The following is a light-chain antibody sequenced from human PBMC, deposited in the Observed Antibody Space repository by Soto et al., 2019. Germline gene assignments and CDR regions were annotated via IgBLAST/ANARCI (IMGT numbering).Light chain of an antibody. J-gene: IGKJ4*01. Sequence: EIVMTQSPGTLSVSPGERATLSCRASQSVSSSLAWYQQKPGQAPRLLIYGASTRATGIPARFSGSGSGTEFTLTISSLRSEDFAVYYCQQRSNWPPGFGGGTKVEIK. V-gene: IGKV3-15*01. CDR1: QSVSSS. CDR3: QQRSNWPPG. CDR2: GAS.